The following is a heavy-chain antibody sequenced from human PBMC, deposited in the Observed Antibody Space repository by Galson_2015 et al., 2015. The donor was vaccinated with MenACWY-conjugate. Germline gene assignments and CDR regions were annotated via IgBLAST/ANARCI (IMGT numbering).Heavy chain of an antibody. CDR2: INTDESLT. Sequence: SLRLSCAASGFTFSSYWMHWVRQAPGKGLVWVSRINTDESLTTYADSVKGRFTISRDNAKNTLYLQMNSLRAGDTAVYYCARELRNYWYFDLWGRGTLVSVSS. CDR1: GFTFSSYW. V-gene: IGHV3-74*03. J-gene: IGHJ2*01. CDR3: ARELRNYWYFDL.